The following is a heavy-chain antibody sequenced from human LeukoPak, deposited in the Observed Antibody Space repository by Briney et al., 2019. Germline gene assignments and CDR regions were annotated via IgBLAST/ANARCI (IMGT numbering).Heavy chain of an antibody. D-gene: IGHD5-12*01. CDR3: ARVVYSGYDYNWFDP. Sequence: PGGSLRLSCAASGFTFDDYGMSWVRQAPGKGLEWVSGINWNGGSTGYADSVKGRFTISRDNAKNSLYLQMNSLRAEDTALYYCARVVYSGYDYNWFDPWGQGTLVTVSS. J-gene: IGHJ5*02. CDR2: INWNGGST. V-gene: IGHV3-20*04. CDR1: GFTFDDYG.